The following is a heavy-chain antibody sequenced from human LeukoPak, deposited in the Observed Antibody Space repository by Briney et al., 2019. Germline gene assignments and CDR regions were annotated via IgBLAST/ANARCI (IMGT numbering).Heavy chain of an antibody. V-gene: IGHV3-7*02. J-gene: IGHJ1*01. D-gene: IGHD2-15*01. Sequence: PGGSLRLSCAASGFTFSSHWMTWVRQAPGEGLEWVANIKQDGSEQYYVDSVKGRFTISRDNAKNSLYLQMSSLRAEDTAVYYCVNQAVVGALEHWGQGTLVTVSS. CDR1: GFTFSSHW. CDR3: VNQAVVGALEH. CDR2: IKQDGSEQ.